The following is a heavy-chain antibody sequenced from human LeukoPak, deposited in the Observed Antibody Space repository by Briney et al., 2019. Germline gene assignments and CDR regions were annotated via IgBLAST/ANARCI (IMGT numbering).Heavy chain of an antibody. CDR1: GGTFSSYA. CDR3: ARGQVRGYSGYAEFDY. Sequence: SVKVSCKASGGTFSSYAISWVRQAPGQGLEWMGGIIPIFGTANYAQKFQGRVTITADESTSTAYMELSSLRSEDTAVYYCARGQVRGYSGYAEFDYWGQGTPVTVSS. V-gene: IGHV1-69*13. CDR2: IIPIFGTA. J-gene: IGHJ4*02. D-gene: IGHD5-12*01.